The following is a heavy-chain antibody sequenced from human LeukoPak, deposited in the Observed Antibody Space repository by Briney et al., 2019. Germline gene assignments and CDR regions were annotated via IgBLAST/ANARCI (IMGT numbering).Heavy chain of an antibody. Sequence: ASVKVSCKASGGTFSSYAISWVRQAPGQGLEWMGGIIPIFGTANYAQKFQGRDTITADESTSTAYMELSSLRSEDTAVYYCARAIFGVVIRDYYYGMDVWGQGTTVTVSS. J-gene: IGHJ6*02. CDR2: IIPIFGTA. CDR3: ARAIFGVVIRDYYYGMDV. CDR1: GGTFSSYA. D-gene: IGHD3-3*01. V-gene: IGHV1-69*13.